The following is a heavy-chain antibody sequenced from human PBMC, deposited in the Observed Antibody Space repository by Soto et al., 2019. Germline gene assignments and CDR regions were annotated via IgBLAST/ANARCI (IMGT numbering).Heavy chain of an antibody. J-gene: IGHJ4*02. CDR3: ARLHVGNRLFDY. Sequence: QVQLQESGPGLVKPSQTLSLTCTVSGGSIISSDGYHWSWIRQHPGKGLKWIGYIYYSGNTYYNPSPKSRSTISVDTSKNQFSLTLSSVTAADTAVYYCARLHVGNRLFDYWGQGTLVTVSS. CDR1: GGSIISSDGYH. CDR2: IYYSGNT. V-gene: IGHV4-31*03. D-gene: IGHD2-15*01.